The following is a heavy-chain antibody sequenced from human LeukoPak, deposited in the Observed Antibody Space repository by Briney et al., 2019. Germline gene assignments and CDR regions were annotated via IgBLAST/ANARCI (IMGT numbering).Heavy chain of an antibody. Sequence: GASVKVSCKASQYTFTDYAVHWVRQAPGQRLEWMGWIDAGNGKTKYSQSFQGRVTIIRDASATTAYMELSSLTSEDTAVYYCARGETDDNGGNNWFDPWGQGTLVTVSS. CDR3: ARGETDDNGGNNWFDP. D-gene: IGHD4-23*01. CDR1: QYTFTDYA. CDR2: IDAGNGKT. J-gene: IGHJ5*02. V-gene: IGHV1-3*01.